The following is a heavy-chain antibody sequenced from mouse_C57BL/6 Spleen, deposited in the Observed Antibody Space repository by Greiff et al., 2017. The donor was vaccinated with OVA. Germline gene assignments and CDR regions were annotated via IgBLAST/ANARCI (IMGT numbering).Heavy chain of an antibody. D-gene: IGHD2-1*01. CDR3: ARDYGNYDWYFDV. V-gene: IGHV5-4*03. J-gene: IGHJ1*03. Sequence: DVMLVESGGGLVKPGGSLKLSCAASGFTFSSYAMSWVRQTPEKRLEWVATISDGGSYTYYPDNVKGRFTISRDNAKNNLYLQMSHLKSEDTAMYYCARDYGNYDWYFDVWGTGTTVTVSS. CDR1: GFTFSSYA. CDR2: ISDGGSYT.